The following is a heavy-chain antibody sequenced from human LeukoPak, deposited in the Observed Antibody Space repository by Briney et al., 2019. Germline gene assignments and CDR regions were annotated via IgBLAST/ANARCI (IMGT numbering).Heavy chain of an antibody. D-gene: IGHD3-22*01. Sequence: RASVTVSCKASGYTFTGYYMHWVRQAPGQGLEWMGWINPNSGGTNYAQKFQGRVTMTRDTSISTAYMELSRLRSDDTAVYYCARAHFISPMTLDYWGQGTLVTVSS. V-gene: IGHV1-2*02. CDR2: INPNSGGT. CDR3: ARAHFISPMTLDY. CDR1: GYTFTGYY. J-gene: IGHJ4*02.